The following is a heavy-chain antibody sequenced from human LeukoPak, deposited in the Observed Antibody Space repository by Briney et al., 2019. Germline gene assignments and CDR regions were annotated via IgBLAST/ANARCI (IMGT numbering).Heavy chain of an antibody. CDR2: IYYSGST. CDR1: GGSISSSSYY. V-gene: IGHV4-39*01. Sequence: PSETLSLTCTVSGGSISSSSYYWGWIRQPPGKGLEWIGSIYYSGSTYYNPSLKSRVTISVDTSKNQFSLKLSSVTAADTAVYYCARLRSITILPALFDPWGQGTLVTVSS. D-gene: IGHD3-3*01. J-gene: IGHJ5*02. CDR3: ARLRSITILPALFDP.